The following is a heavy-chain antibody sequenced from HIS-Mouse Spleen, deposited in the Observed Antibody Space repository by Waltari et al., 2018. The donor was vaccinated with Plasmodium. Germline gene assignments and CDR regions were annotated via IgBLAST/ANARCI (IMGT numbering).Heavy chain of an antibody. J-gene: IGHJ4*02. CDR3: ARDLAAAGHFDY. V-gene: IGHV1-2*02. D-gene: IGHD6-13*01. Sequence: QVQLVQSGAEVKKPGASVKVPCKASGYTLPGDEIPWLRQAPGQGLEWMGWINPNRGGTNYAQKFQGRVTMTRDTSISTAYMELSRLRSDDTAVYYCARDLAAAGHFDYWGQGTLVTVSS. CDR1: GYTLPGDE. CDR2: INPNRGGT.